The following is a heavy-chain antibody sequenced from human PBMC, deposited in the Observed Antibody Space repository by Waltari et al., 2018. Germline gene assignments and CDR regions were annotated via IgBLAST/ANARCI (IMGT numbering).Heavy chain of an antibody. CDR2: IKQDGSEK. D-gene: IGHD1-26*01. CDR3: ARFRGSFHDAFDI. CDR1: GFTFSSYW. V-gene: IGHV3-7*03. Sequence: EVQLVESGGGLVQPGGSLRLSCEASGFTFSSYWMSWVRPAPGKGLEWVANIKQDGSEKYYVDSVKGRFTISRDNAKNSLYLQMNSLRAEDTAVYYCARFRGSFHDAFDIWGQGTMVTVSS. J-gene: IGHJ3*02.